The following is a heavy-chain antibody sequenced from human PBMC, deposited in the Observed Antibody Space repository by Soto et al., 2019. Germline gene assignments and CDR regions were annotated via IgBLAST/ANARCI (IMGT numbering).Heavy chain of an antibody. V-gene: IGHV4-59*01. Sequence: SETRSLTCTVSGASISSYYWSWVRQPPGKGLEWIGYMDYSGTRNNPSLKSRGTLSMDTSKNKFSLKLSSVTAADTDVYYCARDQPGSPVFDRAFDIWGQGTMV. CDR3: ARDQPGSPVFDRAFDI. CDR2: MDYSGT. CDR1: GASISSYY. J-gene: IGHJ3*02. D-gene: IGHD1-26*01.